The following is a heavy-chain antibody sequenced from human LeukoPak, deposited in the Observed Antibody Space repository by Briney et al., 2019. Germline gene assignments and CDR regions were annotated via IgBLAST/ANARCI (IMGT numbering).Heavy chain of an antibody. D-gene: IGHD6-13*01. Sequence: GGSLRLSCAASGSTFSSYWMSWVRQAPGKGLEWVANIKQDGSEKYYVDSVKGRFTISRDNAKNPLYLQMNSLRAEDTAVYYCARARGIAAAGTGISYFDYWGQGTLVTVSS. CDR2: IKQDGSEK. CDR3: ARARGIAAAGTGISYFDY. J-gene: IGHJ4*02. CDR1: GSTFSSYW. V-gene: IGHV3-7*01.